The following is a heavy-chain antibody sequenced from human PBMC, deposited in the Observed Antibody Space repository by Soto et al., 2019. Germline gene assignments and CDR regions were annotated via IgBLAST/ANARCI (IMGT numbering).Heavy chain of an antibody. CDR3: ARDSGEIAAAEFDY. V-gene: IGHV4-4*07. D-gene: IGHD6-13*01. J-gene: IGHJ4*02. CDR2: IYTSGST. Sequence: SEALSLTCTVSGGSISSDYWSWIRQPAGKGLEWIGRIYTSGSTNYNPSLKSRVTMSVDTSKNQFSLKLSSVTAADTAVYYCARDSGEIAAAEFDYWGQGTLVTVSS. CDR1: GGSISSDY.